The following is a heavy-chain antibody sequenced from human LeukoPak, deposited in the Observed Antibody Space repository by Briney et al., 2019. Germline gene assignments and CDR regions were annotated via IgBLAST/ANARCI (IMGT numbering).Heavy chain of an antibody. CDR1: RYSYDSYA. J-gene: IGHJ4*02. CDR3: AKRYGDSTGWFFDF. V-gene: IGHV3-23*01. Sequence: GESLKLSCEGSRYSYDSYAMTWVRQAPGKGLEWVSSINGGGDIIYYAESVKGRFTVSRDNSKNTLFLQMNSLRAEDTAVFYCAKRYGDSTGWFFDFWGQGSLVTVSS. CDR2: INGGGDII. D-gene: IGHD6-13*01.